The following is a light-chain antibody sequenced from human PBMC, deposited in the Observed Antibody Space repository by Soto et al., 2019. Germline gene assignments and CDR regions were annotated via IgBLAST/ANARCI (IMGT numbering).Light chain of an antibody. V-gene: IGKV2-30*01. CDR2: MVS. CDR3: MQGTHWPRT. J-gene: IGKJ1*01. CDR1: QSLVYSDGNTY. Sequence: VVMTQSPLSLPVTLGQPASISCRSSQSLVYSDGNTYLSWFQQRPGQSPRRLFYMVSNRDSGVPDRFSGSGSGTDFTLKISRVEAEDVGFYYCMQGTHWPRTFGQGTKVEMK.